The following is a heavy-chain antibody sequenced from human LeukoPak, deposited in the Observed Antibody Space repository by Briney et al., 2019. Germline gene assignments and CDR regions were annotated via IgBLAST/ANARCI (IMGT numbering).Heavy chain of an antibody. Sequence: ASVMVSCKASGYSFTRYGLTWVRQVPGQGLEWMGWISGYNGNTNYAQKFQGRVSMTTDTPASTVYMELRSLTSDDTAVYYCARGGLRTYLDYWGQGTLATVSS. CDR3: ARGGLRTYLDY. D-gene: IGHD2-21*01. V-gene: IGHV1-18*01. CDR2: ISGYNGNT. J-gene: IGHJ4*02. CDR1: GYSFTRYG.